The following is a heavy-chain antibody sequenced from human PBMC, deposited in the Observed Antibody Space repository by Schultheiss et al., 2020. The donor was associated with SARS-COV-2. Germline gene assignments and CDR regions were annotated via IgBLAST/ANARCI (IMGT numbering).Heavy chain of an antibody. D-gene: IGHD3-3*01. J-gene: IGHJ4*03. CDR2: IYHSGST. Sequence: SETLSLTCAVSGYSISSGYYWGWIRQPPGKGLEWIGSIYHSGSTYYNPSLKSRVTISVDTSKNQFSLKLSSVTAADTAVYYCARSDDFWSGSEFDYWGQGTTVTVSS. CDR1: GYSISSGYY. V-gene: IGHV4-38-2*01. CDR3: ARSDDFWSGSEFDY.